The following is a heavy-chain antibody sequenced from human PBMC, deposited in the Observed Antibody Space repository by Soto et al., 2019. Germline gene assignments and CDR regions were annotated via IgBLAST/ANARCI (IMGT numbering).Heavy chain of an antibody. CDR1: GFTFSSCV. Sequence: PGGSLRLSCGASGFTFSSCVMSWVRQAPGKGLEWVSSITGSSTGIYYADSVKGRFTISRDNAKNSLYLQMNSLRAEDTAVYYCAGVDNWTLDYWGQGTLVTVSS. J-gene: IGHJ4*02. D-gene: IGHD1-1*01. V-gene: IGHV3-21*01. CDR3: AGVDNWTLDY. CDR2: ITGSSTGI.